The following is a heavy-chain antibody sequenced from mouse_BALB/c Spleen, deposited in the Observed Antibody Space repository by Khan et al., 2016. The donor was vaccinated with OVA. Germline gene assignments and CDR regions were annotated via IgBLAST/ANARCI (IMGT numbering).Heavy chain of an antibody. D-gene: IGHD2-3*01. Sequence: EVQLVESGPGLVKPSQSLSLTCTVTGYSITSDYAWNWIRQFPGNKLEWMGYISSSGSTNYNPALKSRISITRDTSKNQFFLLLNSVTTEDTATYYCARDGSRYNYAMDYWGQGTSVTVSS. CDR3: ARDGSRYNYAMDY. J-gene: IGHJ4*01. CDR1: GYSITSDYA. V-gene: IGHV3-2*02. CDR2: ISSSGST.